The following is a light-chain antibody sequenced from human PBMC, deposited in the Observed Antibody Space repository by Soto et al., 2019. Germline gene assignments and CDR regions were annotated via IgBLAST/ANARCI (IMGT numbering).Light chain of an antibody. Sequence: EIVLTQAPATLSLSPGEGATLSCRASQSVSSYLAWYQQKPGQAPRLLIYDASNRATGIPARFSGSGSGTDFTLTISSLEPEDFAVYYCQQRSNWPPLTFGGGTKVDIK. V-gene: IGKV3-11*01. J-gene: IGKJ4*01. CDR3: QQRSNWPPLT. CDR1: QSVSSY. CDR2: DAS.